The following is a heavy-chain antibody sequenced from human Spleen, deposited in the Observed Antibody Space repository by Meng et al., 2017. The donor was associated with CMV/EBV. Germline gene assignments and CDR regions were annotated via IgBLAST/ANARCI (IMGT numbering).Heavy chain of an antibody. J-gene: IGHJ6*02. Sequence: GESLKISCKASGYTFTGYYIHWARQAPGQGLEWMGWINPNSGGTNYAQKFQGRVTMTRDTSISTAYMELTSLRSDDTAVYYCARDPMYRDFWSGYPPAYSYYAMDVWGQGTTVTVSS. V-gene: IGHV1-2*02. CDR3: ARDPMYRDFWSGYPPAYSYYAMDV. CDR2: INPNSGGT. CDR1: GYTFTGYY. D-gene: IGHD3-3*01.